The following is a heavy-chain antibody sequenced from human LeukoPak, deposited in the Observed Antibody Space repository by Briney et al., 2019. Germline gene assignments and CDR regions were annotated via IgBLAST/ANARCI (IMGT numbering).Heavy chain of an antibody. Sequence: SETLSLTCTVSGGSISTYYWSWIRQPPGKELEWIGYNSYSGSTNYNPFLKSRVTISVDTSKNHFSLKLRSVTAADTAVYYCARDVINGRSGRPTNTRFDPWGQGTLVTVSS. CDR3: ARDVINGRSGRPTNTRFDP. CDR1: GGSISTYY. CDR2: NSYSGST. V-gene: IGHV4-59*01. J-gene: IGHJ5*02. D-gene: IGHD3-22*01.